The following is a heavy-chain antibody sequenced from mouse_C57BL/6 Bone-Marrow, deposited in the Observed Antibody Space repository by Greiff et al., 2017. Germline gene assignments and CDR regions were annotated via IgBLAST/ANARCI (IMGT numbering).Heavy chain of an antibody. D-gene: IGHD2-10*01. Sequence: QVQLKESGAELVKPGASVKMSCKASGYTFTTYPLEWMKQNHGNSLEWIGNFHPYNDDTKYNEKFKGKATLTVEKSSSTVYLELSRLTSDDSAVYYCAKKPYYGNYCVYWGQGTRVTVSA. CDR2: FHPYNDDT. J-gene: IGHJ3*01. V-gene: IGHV1-47*01. CDR1: GYTFTTYP. CDR3: AKKPYYGNYCVY.